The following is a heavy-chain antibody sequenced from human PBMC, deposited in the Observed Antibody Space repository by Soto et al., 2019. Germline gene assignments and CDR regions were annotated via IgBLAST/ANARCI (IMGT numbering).Heavy chain of an antibody. D-gene: IGHD3-22*01. Sequence: SVKVSCKASGGTFSSYAISWVRQAPGQGLEWMGGIIPIFGTANYAQKFQGRVTITADESTSTAYMELSSLRSEDTAVYYCARDRGRDYDSTGYYYCGQGTLVTVSS. J-gene: IGHJ4*02. V-gene: IGHV1-69*13. CDR3: ARDRGRDYDSTGYYY. CDR1: GGTFSSYA. CDR2: IIPIFGTA.